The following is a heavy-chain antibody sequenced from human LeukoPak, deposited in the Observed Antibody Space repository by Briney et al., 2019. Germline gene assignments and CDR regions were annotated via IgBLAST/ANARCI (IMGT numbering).Heavy chain of an antibody. CDR2: IDPSDSYS. Sequence: GESLKISCKGSGYSFTSYWITWVRQMPGKGLEWMGRIDPSDSYSNYSPSFQGHVTISTDESISTAYVQWSSLKASDTAMYYCARSVAATSEHDYWGQGTLVTVSS. CDR1: GYSFTSYW. CDR3: ARSVAATSEHDY. V-gene: IGHV5-10-1*01. D-gene: IGHD2-15*01. J-gene: IGHJ4*02.